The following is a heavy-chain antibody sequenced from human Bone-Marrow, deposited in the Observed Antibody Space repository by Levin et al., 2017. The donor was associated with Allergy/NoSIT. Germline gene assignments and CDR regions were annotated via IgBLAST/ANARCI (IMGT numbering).Heavy chain of an antibody. Sequence: SQTLSLTCAVSGGSISSGGSSWSWIRQPPGKGLEWIGYIYHSGTTYYSPSLKSRVTISVDPSRNQFSLRLSSVTAADTAVYFCARGGAWFGELSSAFDYWGQGILVTVSS. CDR1: GGSISSGGSS. D-gene: IGHD3-10*01. CDR2: IYHSGTT. CDR3: ARGGAWFGELSSAFDY. V-gene: IGHV4-30-2*01. J-gene: IGHJ4*02.